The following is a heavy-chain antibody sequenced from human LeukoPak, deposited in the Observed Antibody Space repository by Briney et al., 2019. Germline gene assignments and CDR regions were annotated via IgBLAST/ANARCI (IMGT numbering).Heavy chain of an antibody. Sequence: ASVKVSCKASGYTFTDYYVQWVRQVPGQGLEWMGRINPNSGGTNYAQKFQGRVTMTRDTSISTAYVELSRLRSDDTAVYYCARGGEVDFWGDYWGQGTLVTVSS. V-gene: IGHV1-2*06. J-gene: IGHJ4*02. CDR1: GYTFTDYY. D-gene: IGHD3/OR15-3a*01. CDR3: ARGGEVDFWGDY. CDR2: INPNSGGT.